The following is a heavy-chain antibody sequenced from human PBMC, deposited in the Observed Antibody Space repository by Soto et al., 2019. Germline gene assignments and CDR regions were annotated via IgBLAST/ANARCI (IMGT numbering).Heavy chain of an antibody. Sequence: PSGTLSLPCAVSGWSFSGYYWSWIRQPPGKGLEWIGEINYSGSTNYNPSLKSRVTISVDTSKNQFSLKLSSVTAEDTAVYCCARGYPLWCPYFYYYMDVWGQGTTVTVS. V-gene: IGHV4-34*01. CDR3: ARGYPLWCPYFYYYMDV. J-gene: IGHJ6*03. CDR1: GWSFSGYY. D-gene: IGHD5-18*01. CDR2: INYSGST.